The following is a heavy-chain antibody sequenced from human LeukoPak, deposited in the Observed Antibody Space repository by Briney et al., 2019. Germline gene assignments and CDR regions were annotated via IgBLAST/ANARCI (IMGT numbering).Heavy chain of an antibody. Sequence: ASVKVFCKASGYTFTSYGISWVRQAPGQGLEWMGWISAYNGNTNYAQKLQGRVTMTTDTSTSTAYMELRSLRSDDTAVYYCARQGSYSGSYYVFDYWGQGTLVTVSS. J-gene: IGHJ4*02. CDR1: GYTFTSYG. CDR3: ARQGSYSGSYYVFDY. CDR2: ISAYNGNT. D-gene: IGHD1-26*01. V-gene: IGHV1-18*01.